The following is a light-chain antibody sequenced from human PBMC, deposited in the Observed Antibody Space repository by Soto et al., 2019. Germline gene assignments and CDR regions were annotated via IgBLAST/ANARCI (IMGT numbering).Light chain of an antibody. V-gene: IGKV1-5*03. CDR2: KAS. Sequence: DIQITQSPSTLSGSVGDRVTITCRASQTISSWLAWYQQKPGKAHKLLIYKASTLKSGVPSRFSGSGSGTEFTLTISSLQPDEFATYYCQHYNSYSEAFGQGTKV. J-gene: IGKJ1*01. CDR3: QHYNSYSEA. CDR1: QTISSW.